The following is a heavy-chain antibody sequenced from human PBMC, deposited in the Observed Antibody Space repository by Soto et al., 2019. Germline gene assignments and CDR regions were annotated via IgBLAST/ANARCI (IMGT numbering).Heavy chain of an antibody. CDR3: ARRVSARGSRAAYYYYGMDV. CDR1: GGASMSHFY. Sequence: PSETLSLTCTVPGGASMSHFYWSWIRQPPGKALEWIGYIYDSGNTNYNPSLKSRVTISVDTSKNQFSLKLSSVTAADTAVYYCARRVSARGSRAAYYYYGMDVWGQGTTVTVSS. D-gene: IGHD6-6*01. V-gene: IGHV4-59*12. J-gene: IGHJ6*02. CDR2: IYDSGNT.